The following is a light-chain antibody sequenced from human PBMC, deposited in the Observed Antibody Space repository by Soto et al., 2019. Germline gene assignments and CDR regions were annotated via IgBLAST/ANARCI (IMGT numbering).Light chain of an antibody. CDR2: DVT. Sequence: QSALTQPASVSGSPGQSITISCTGTSRDVGAYNYVSWYQQHPGKAPKLVVYDVTNRPSGVSDRFSGSKSGNTASLTISGLQAEDEADYFCSSHSNITPYVFGIGTKVTVL. J-gene: IGLJ1*01. CDR1: SRDVGAYNY. V-gene: IGLV2-14*01. CDR3: SSHSNITPYV.